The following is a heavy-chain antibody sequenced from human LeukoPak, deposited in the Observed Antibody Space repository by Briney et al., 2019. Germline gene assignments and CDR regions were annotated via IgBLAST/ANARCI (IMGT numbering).Heavy chain of an antibody. Sequence: SETLSLTCTVSGGSISSYYWSWIRQPPGKGLEWIGYIYYSGSTNYNPSLKSRVTISVDTSKNQFSLKLSSVTAADTAVYYCASDYYDSSGYYSVWGQGTLVTASS. CDR2: IYYSGST. CDR3: ASDYYDSSGYYSV. CDR1: GGSISSYY. D-gene: IGHD3-22*01. J-gene: IGHJ4*02. V-gene: IGHV4-59*01.